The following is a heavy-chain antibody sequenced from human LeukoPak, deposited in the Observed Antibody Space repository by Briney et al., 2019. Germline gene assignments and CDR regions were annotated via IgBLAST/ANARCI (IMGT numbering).Heavy chain of an antibody. J-gene: IGHJ5*02. D-gene: IGHD4-17*01. CDR3: ARDVVDTVARHWFDP. Sequence: PSETLSLTCTVSGGSMSTYYWGWIRQPPGKGLEWIGSIYHSGSIYYNPSLKSRVTMSIDTSKNQFSLKLSSVTAADTAVYYCARDVVDTVARHWFDPWGQGTLVTVSS. CDR1: GGSMSTYY. V-gene: IGHV4-38-2*02. CDR2: IYHSGSI.